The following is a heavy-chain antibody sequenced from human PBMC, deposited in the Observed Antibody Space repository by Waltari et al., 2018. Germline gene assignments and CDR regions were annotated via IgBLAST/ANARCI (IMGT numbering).Heavy chain of an antibody. Sequence: EVQLVESGGGLVQPGGSLRLSCAASGFPLSSYWMSWVRQAPGKGLEWVANIKQDGSEKYYVDSVKGRFTISRDNAKNSLYLQMNSLRAEDTAVYYCARDPDYVGGPWGQGTLVTVSS. V-gene: IGHV3-7*01. CDR3: ARDPDYVGGP. CDR1: GFPLSSYW. D-gene: IGHD4-17*01. J-gene: IGHJ5*02. CDR2: IKQDGSEK.